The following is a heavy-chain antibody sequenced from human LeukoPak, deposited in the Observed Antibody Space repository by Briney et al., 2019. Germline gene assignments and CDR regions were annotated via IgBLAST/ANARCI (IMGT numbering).Heavy chain of an antibody. V-gene: IGHV3-53*01. Sequence: NPGGSLRLSCAASGFSVSSNCMSWVRQAPGKGLEWVSVIYSGGNTYYADSVKGRFTIPRDNSKNTLYLQMNSLRAEDTAVYYCARDNPAPLWGQGTLVTVSS. CDR1: GFSVSSNC. J-gene: IGHJ4*02. CDR2: IYSGGNT. CDR3: ARDNPAPL.